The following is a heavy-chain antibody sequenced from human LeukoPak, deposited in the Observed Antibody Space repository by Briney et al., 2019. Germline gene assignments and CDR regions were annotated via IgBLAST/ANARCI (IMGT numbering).Heavy chain of an antibody. CDR2: IIPIFGTA. CDR1: GGTFSNYA. CDR3: ARILSRSWYEYFHH. J-gene: IGHJ1*01. Sequence: ASVKVSCMASGGTFSNYAISWVRQAPGQGLECMGPIIPIFGTANYAQKFQGRVTITADESTSTAYMELSSLRSADTAVYYCARILSRSWYEYFHHWGQGTLVTVSS. D-gene: IGHD6-13*01. V-gene: IGHV1-69*13.